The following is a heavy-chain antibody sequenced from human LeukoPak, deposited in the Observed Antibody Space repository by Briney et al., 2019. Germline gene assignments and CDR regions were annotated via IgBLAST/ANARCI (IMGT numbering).Heavy chain of an antibody. J-gene: IGHJ4*02. D-gene: IGHD3-10*01. V-gene: IGHV4-39*01. CDR1: GGSIGSDY. CDR2: IYYSRST. Sequence: SETLSLTCTVSGGSIGSDYWGWIRQPPGKGLEWIGSIYYSRSTYYNPSLKSRVTISVDTSKSQFSLKLSSVTAADTAVYYCARHADSGFGQLAFDYWGQGTLVTVSS. CDR3: ARHADSGFGQLAFDY.